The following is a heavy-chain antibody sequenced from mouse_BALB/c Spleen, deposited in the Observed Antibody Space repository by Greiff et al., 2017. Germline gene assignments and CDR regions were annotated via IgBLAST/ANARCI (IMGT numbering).Heavy chain of an antibody. CDR3: ARAQLTGTGYWYFDV. CDR2: IWAGGST. CDR1: GFSLTSYG. D-gene: IGHD4-1*01. J-gene: IGHJ1*01. Sequence: VQGVESGPGLVAPSQSLSITCTVSGFSLTSYGVHWVRQPPGKGLEWLGVIWAGGSTNYNSALMSRLSISKDNSKSQVFLKMNSLQTDDTAMYYCARAQLTGTGYWYFDVWGAGTTVTVSS. V-gene: IGHV2-9*02.